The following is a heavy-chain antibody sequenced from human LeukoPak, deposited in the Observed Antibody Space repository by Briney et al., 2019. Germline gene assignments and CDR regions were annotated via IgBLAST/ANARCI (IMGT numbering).Heavy chain of an antibody. V-gene: IGHV1-69*13. D-gene: IGHD3-22*01. CDR2: IIPIFGTA. CDR3: AKAGEVVPYALDI. CDR1: GGTFSSYA. J-gene: IGHJ3*02. Sequence: AASVKVSCKASGGTFSSYAISWVRQAPGQGLEWMGGIIPIFGTANYAQKFQGRVTITADESTSTAYMELSSLRSEDTAVYYCAKAGEVVPYALDIWGQGTMVTVSS.